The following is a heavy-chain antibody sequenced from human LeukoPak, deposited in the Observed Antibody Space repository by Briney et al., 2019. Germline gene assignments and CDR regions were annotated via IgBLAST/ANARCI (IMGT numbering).Heavy chain of an antibody. CDR2: MNPNSGNT. CDR3: TRGSSGRRDN. D-gene: IGHD6-19*01. V-gene: IGHV1-8*01. CDR1: GYTFTSCD. J-gene: IGHJ4*02. Sequence: VASVKVSCKASGYTFTSCDINWVRQATGQGLEWMGWMNPNSGNTGYGQSFQGRITMTRDISIGTAYMELSNLTSEDTAIYYCTRGSSGRRDNWGQGTLVTLSA.